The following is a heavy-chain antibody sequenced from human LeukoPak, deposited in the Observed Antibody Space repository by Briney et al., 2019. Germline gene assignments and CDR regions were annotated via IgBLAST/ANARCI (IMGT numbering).Heavy chain of an antibody. V-gene: IGHV3-64*01. CDR2: ISSNGGST. CDR1: GFTFSSYA. Sequence: PGGSLRLSCAASGFTFSSYAMHWVRQAPGKGLEYVSAISSNGGSTYYANSVKGRFTISRDNSKNTLYLQMGSLRAEDMAVYYCARAIAYYYDSSGYYGGDCFDYWGQGTLVTVSS. CDR3: ARAIAYYYDSSGYYGGDCFDY. J-gene: IGHJ4*02. D-gene: IGHD3-22*01.